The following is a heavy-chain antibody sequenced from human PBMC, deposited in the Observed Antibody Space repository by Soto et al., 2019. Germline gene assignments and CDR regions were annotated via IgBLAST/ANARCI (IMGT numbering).Heavy chain of an antibody. CDR1: GFTFSNYA. D-gene: IGHD4-4*01. J-gene: IGHJ6*02. Sequence: GGSLRLSCAASGFTFSNYAMSWVRQAPGKGLEWVSAISGSGGSTYYADSVKGRFTISRDNSKNTLYLQMNSLRAEDTAVYYYAKDRGTVTTFFYYYGMDVWGQGTTVTVSS. CDR2: ISGSGGST. CDR3: AKDRGTVTTFFYYYGMDV. V-gene: IGHV3-23*01.